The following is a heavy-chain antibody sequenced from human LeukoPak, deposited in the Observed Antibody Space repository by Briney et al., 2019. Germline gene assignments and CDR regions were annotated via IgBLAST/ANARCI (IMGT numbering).Heavy chain of an antibody. Sequence: GGSLRLSCAASGFTFSSYGMHWVRQAPGKGLEWVAVIWYDGSNKYYADSVKGRFTISRDNSKNTLYLQVNSLRAEDTAVYYCARDLGGLSVIAAQDYWGQGTLVTVSS. CDR1: GFTFSSYG. J-gene: IGHJ4*02. V-gene: IGHV3-33*01. D-gene: IGHD6-6*01. CDR2: IWYDGSNK. CDR3: ARDLGGLSVIAAQDY.